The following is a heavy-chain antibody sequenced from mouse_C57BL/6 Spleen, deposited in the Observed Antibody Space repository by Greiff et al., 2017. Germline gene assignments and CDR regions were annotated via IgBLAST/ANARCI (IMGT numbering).Heavy chain of an antibody. Sequence: QVHVKQSGAELARPGASVKLSCKASGYTFTSYGISWVKQRTGQGLEWIGEIYPRSGNTYYNEKFKGKATLTADKSSSTAYMELRSLTSEDSAVYFCARCDSSGYPFAYWGQGTLVTVSA. CDR2: IYPRSGNT. CDR1: GYTFTSYG. J-gene: IGHJ3*01. V-gene: IGHV1-81*01. CDR3: ARCDSSGYPFAY. D-gene: IGHD3-2*02.